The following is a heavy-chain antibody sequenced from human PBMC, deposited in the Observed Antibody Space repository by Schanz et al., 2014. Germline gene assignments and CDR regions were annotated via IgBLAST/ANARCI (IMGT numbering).Heavy chain of an antibody. Sequence: QVQLVQSGAEVKKPGASVKVSCKASGYTFTSHGISWVRQAPGQGLEWMGWITAYNGDTNYALKPKGRVTMPTATSTGTAYMELRSLRSDDTALYYCAAMLGYCTATACQILEVLDVWGQGTMVTVSS. CDR2: ITAYNGDT. J-gene: IGHJ3*01. CDR1: GYTFTSHG. V-gene: IGHV1-18*01. CDR3: AAMLGYCTATACQILEVLDV. D-gene: IGHD2-8*02.